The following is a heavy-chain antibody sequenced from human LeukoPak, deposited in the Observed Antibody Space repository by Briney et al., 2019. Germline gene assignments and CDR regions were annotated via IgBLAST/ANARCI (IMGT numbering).Heavy chain of an antibody. CDR3: ARFSNAHGVKFDY. Sequence: SETLSLTCTVSGGSISSGDFYWSWVRQHPEKGLEWIGYIYYSGTAYYNPSLKSRVTMSVDTSKNQFSLKLDSVTAADTAVYYCARFSNAHGVKFDYWGQGTLVAVSS. CDR2: IYYSGTA. J-gene: IGHJ4*02. CDR1: GGSISSGDFY. V-gene: IGHV4-31*03. D-gene: IGHD2-8*01.